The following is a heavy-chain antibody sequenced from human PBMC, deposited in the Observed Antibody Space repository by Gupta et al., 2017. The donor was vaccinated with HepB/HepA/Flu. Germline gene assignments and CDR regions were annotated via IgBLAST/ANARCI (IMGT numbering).Heavy chain of an antibody. Sequence: TAYYIHWVRQAPGQGLEWMGRINPHSGTTNYEQKFQGRVTVTMDTSISTAYMDLSRLRSDDTAVYYCAREKHCSTSSCYRWFDPWGQGTLVTVSS. D-gene: IGHD2-2*02. CDR3: AREKHCSTSSCYRWFDP. V-gene: IGHV1-2*06. CDR2: INPHSGTT. CDR1: TAYY. J-gene: IGHJ5*02.